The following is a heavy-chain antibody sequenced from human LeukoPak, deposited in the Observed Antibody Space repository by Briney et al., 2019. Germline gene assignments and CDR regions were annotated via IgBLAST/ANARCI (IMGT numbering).Heavy chain of an antibody. CDR2: IYHSGST. Sequence: SETLSLTCAVSGGSISSGGYSWSWIRQPPGKGLEWIGYIYHSGSTYYNPSLKSRVTISVDRSKNQFPLKLSSVTAADTAVYYCASTFRLFDFDYWGQGTLVTVSS. V-gene: IGHV4-30-2*01. D-gene: IGHD2/OR15-2a*01. J-gene: IGHJ4*02. CDR3: ASTFRLFDFDY. CDR1: GGSISSGGYS.